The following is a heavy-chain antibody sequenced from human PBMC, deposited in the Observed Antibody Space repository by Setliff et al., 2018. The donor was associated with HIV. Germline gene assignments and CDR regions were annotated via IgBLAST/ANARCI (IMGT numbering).Heavy chain of an antibody. CDR2: IYHTGTT. CDR3: ARVPKPSRCFSPNDAFDI. V-gene: IGHV4-39*01. Sequence: SETLSLTCSVSGGSIDNNNSYWTWIRRPPGKGLEWTGSIYHTGTTYYNRSLESRLTISIDTSKNQFSRKLTSVTAADTAVYSCARVPKPSRCFSPNDAFDIWGQGTMVTVSS. CDR1: GGSIDNNNSY. J-gene: IGHJ3*02. D-gene: IGHD3-9*01.